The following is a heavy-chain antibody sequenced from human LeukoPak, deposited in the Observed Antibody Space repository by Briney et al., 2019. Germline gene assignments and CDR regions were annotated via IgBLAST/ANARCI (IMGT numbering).Heavy chain of an antibody. CDR3: ARMERGDVAPAAIIPTNYYYYYYMDV. V-gene: IGHV1-69*13. D-gene: IGHD2-2*01. CDR2: IIPIFGTA. CDR1: GGTFSSYA. Sequence: SVKVSCKASGGTFSSYAISWVRQAPGQGLEWMGGIIPIFGTANYAQKFQGRVTITADESTSTAYMELSSLRSEDTAVYYCARMERGDVAPAAIIPTNYYYYYYMDVWGKGTTVTVSS. J-gene: IGHJ6*03.